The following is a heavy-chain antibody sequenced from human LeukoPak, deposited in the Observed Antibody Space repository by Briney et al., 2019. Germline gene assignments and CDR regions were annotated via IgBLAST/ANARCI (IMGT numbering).Heavy chain of an antibody. V-gene: IGHV3-74*01. CDR3: ARDLREGSFDP. J-gene: IGHJ5*02. Sequence: GGSLRLSCAASGFTFSSYWMHWVRQVLGKGLVWVSRINSDGSSTSYADSVKGRFTISRDNAKNTLYLQMNSLRAEDTAVYYCARDLREGSFDPWGQGTLVTVSS. CDR2: INSDGSST. D-gene: IGHD2-15*01. CDR1: GFTFSSYW.